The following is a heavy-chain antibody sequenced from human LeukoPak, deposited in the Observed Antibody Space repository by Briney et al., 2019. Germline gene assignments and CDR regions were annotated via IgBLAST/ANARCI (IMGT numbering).Heavy chain of an antibody. CDR2: IKQDGSEK. CDR3: ARGPAAGNLLGY. Sequence: GGSLRLSCAASGFTFSSYWMSWVRQAPGKGLEWVANIKQDGSEKYYVDSVKGRFTISRVNAKNSLFLQMNSLRAEDTAVYYCARGPAAGNLLGYWGQGTLVTVSS. J-gene: IGHJ4*02. V-gene: IGHV3-7*01. D-gene: IGHD6-19*01. CDR1: GFTFSSYW.